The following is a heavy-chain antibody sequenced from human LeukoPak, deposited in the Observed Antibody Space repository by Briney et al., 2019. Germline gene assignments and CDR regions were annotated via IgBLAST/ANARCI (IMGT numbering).Heavy chain of an antibody. D-gene: IGHD3-22*01. CDR1: GGSFSGYY. V-gene: IGHV4-34*01. CDR2: INHSGST. CDR3: AREFKKTYYYDSSGPAIWDY. Sequence: SETLSLTCAVYGGSFSGYYWSWIRQPPGKGLEWIGEINHSGSTNYNPSLKSRVTISVDTSKNQFSLKLSSVTAADTAVYYCAREFKKTYYYDSSGPAIWDYWGQGTLVTVSS. J-gene: IGHJ4*02.